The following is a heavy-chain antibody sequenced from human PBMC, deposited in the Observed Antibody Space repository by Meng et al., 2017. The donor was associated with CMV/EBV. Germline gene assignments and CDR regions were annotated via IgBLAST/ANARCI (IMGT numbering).Heavy chain of an antibody. Sequence: SGCTCNTYAMSWVRQAPGKGLEWVSTIGGSGGTTYYADSVKGRFTISRDNSKNTLYLQMSSLRAEDTAVYYCARNAYNYGYSYYFDYWGQGTLVTVSS. D-gene: IGHD5-18*01. CDR1: GCTCNTYA. CDR2: IGGSGGTT. V-gene: IGHV3-23*01. CDR3: ARNAYNYGYSYYFDY. J-gene: IGHJ4*02.